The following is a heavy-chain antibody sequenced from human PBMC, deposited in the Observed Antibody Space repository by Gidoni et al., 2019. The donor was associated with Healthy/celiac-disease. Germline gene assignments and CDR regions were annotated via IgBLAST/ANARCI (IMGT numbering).Heavy chain of an antibody. D-gene: IGHD3-16*02. CDR3: AKDGHYDYIWGSYRYPSDAFDI. V-gene: IGHV3-23*01. J-gene: IGHJ3*02. CDR2: ISGSGGST. Sequence: EVQLLESGGGLVQPGGSLRLSCAASGFTFSSYAMSWVRQAPGKGLEWVSAISGSGGSTYYADSVKGRFTISRDNSKNTLYLQMNSLRAEDTAVYYCAKDGHYDYIWGSYRYPSDAFDIWGQGTMVTVSS. CDR1: GFTFSSYA.